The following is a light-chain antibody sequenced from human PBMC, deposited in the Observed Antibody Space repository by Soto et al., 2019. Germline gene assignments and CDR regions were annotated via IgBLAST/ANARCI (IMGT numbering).Light chain of an antibody. CDR2: LNSDGSH. V-gene: IGLV4-69*01. CDR3: QTWGTAIHDVV. Sequence: QPVLTQSPSGSTSLGASVKLTCTLSSGYSNYAIAWHQQQPEKGPRYLMKLNSDGSHSKGDGIPDRFSGSSSGAERHLTISSLQSEDEAHYYCQTWGTAIHDVVFGGGTKVTLL. CDR1: SGYSNYA. J-gene: IGLJ2*01.